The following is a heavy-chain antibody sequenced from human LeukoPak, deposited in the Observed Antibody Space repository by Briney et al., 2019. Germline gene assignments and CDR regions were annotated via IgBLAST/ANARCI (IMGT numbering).Heavy chain of an antibody. V-gene: IGHV3-30-3*01. D-gene: IGHD3-22*01. CDR3: ARDTRYYYDSSGRDY. CDR1: GFTSSSYA. Sequence: PGGSLRLSCAASGFTSSSYAMHWVRQAPGKGLEWVAVISYDGSNKYYADSVKGRFTISRDNSKNTLYLQMNSLRAEDTAVYYCARDTRYYYDSSGRDYWGQGTLVTVSS. CDR2: ISYDGSNK. J-gene: IGHJ4*02.